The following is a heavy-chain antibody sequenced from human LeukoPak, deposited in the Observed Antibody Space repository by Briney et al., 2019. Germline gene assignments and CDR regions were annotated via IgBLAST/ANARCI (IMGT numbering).Heavy chain of an antibody. CDR3: ARDRITMVRGVIISAFDI. V-gene: IGHV4-39*02. CDR2: IYYSGST. CDR1: GGSISSSSYY. J-gene: IGHJ3*02. Sequence: PSETLSLTCTVSGGSISSSSYYWGWIRQPPGKGLEWIGSIYYSGSTYYNPSLKSRVTISVDTSKNQFSLKLSSVTAADTAVYYCARDRITMVRGVIISAFDIWGQGTMVTVSS. D-gene: IGHD3-10*01.